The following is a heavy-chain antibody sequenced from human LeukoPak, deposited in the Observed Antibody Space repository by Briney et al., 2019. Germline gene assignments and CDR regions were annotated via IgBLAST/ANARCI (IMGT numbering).Heavy chain of an antibody. CDR3: AGYYGGY. Sequence: SETLPLTCAVYGGSFSGYYWSWIRQPPGKGPEWIGEINHSGSTNYNPSLKSRVTISVDTSKNQFSLKLSSVTAADTAVYYCAGYYGGYWGQGTLVTVSS. V-gene: IGHV4-34*01. CDR2: INHSGST. CDR1: GGSFSGYY. J-gene: IGHJ4*02. D-gene: IGHD2-21*01.